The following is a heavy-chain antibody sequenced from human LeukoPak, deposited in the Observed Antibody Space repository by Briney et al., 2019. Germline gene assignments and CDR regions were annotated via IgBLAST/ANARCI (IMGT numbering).Heavy chain of an antibody. J-gene: IGHJ4*02. CDR1: GITLSNYG. V-gene: IGHV3-23*01. CDR2: ISDTGGRT. Sequence: PGGSLRLSCAVSGITLSNYGMTWVRQAPGKGLEWVAGISDTGGRTNYADSVKGRFTISRDNSKNTLYLQMNSLRAEDTAVYYCAIAQGFDHWGQGTLVTVSS. CDR3: AIAQGFDH.